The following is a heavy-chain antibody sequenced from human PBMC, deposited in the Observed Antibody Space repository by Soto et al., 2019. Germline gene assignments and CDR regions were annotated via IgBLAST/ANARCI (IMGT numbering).Heavy chain of an antibody. CDR1: GGSISSGGYS. CDR2: MYHSGST. Sequence: SETLSLTCAVSGGSISSGGYSWSWIRQPPGKGLEWIGYMYHSGSTNYNPSLKSRVTISVDTSKNQLSLKLSSVTAADTAVYYCARLFTGGNPDGGFQHWGQGTLVTVSS. CDR3: ARLFTGGNPDGGFQH. J-gene: IGHJ1*01. V-gene: IGHV4-30-2*01. D-gene: IGHD2-8*02.